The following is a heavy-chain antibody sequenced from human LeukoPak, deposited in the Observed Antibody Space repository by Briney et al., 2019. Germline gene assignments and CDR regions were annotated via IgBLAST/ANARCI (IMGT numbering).Heavy chain of an antibody. Sequence: SETLSLTCTVSGGSISSYYWSWIRQPPGKGLEWIGYIYYSGSTNYNPSLKSRVTISVDTSKNQFSLKLSSVTAADTAVYYCARVTPFYDFWSGFSRTRYYYYMDVWGKGTTVTVSS. J-gene: IGHJ6*03. D-gene: IGHD3-3*01. V-gene: IGHV4-59*01. CDR3: ARVTPFYDFWSGFSRTRYYYYMDV. CDR1: GGSISSYY. CDR2: IYYSGST.